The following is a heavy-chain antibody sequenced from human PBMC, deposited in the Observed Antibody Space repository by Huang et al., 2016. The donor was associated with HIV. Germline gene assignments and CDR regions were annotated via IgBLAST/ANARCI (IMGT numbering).Heavy chain of an antibody. D-gene: IGHD3-10*01. CDR1: GYSFTGHF. CDR3: AREAWASGVAHYFDY. V-gene: IGHV1-2*06. Sequence: QVQLVPSGAEVKRPGASVTVSCKASGYSFTGHFIHWGRQAHGQGLGCRGRIDHTSGAINWASRFQGRVSMTRDKSIGTAYMELSGLRSDDTAVFFCAREAWASGVAHYFDYWGPGTLVTVSS. J-gene: IGHJ4*02. CDR2: IDHTSGAI.